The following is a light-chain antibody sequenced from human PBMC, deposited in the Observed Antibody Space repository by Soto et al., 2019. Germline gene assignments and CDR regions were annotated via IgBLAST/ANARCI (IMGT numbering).Light chain of an antibody. Sequence: EIVLTQSPCTLSLSPGEGATLSCRASRSVSSRYLAWYQQKPGQAPRLLIYGASSRATGIPDRFSGSGSGTDFTLTISRLEPEDFAVYHCHQYGYSPNTFGQGTKLEIK. V-gene: IGKV3-20*01. CDR3: HQYGYSPNT. J-gene: IGKJ2*01. CDR1: RSVSSRY. CDR2: GAS.